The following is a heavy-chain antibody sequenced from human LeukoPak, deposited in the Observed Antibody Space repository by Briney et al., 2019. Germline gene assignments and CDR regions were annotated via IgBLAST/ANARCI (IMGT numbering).Heavy chain of an antibody. CDR1: GASISTDNYY. Sequence: SETLSLTCSVSGASISTDNYYWSWIRQSPGKGLEWLGPYRSGSTDYSPSLRSRVTLSAETSKNQFSLKVNSVTAADTAVYYCARDEHNSWFYYWGQGTLVTVSP. CDR3: ARDEHNSWFYY. V-gene: IGHV4-30-4*01. CDR2: YRSGST. D-gene: IGHD6-13*01. J-gene: IGHJ4*02.